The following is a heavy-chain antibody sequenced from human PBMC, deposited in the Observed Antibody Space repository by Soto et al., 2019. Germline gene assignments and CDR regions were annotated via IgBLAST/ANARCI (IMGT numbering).Heavy chain of an antibody. Sequence: QVQLVQSGAEVKKPGSSVKVSCKASGGTFSSYAISWVRQAPGQGLEWMGGIIPIFGTANYAQKFQGRVTITADESTSPAYIELSSLRSEDTAVYYCARGAAAGPLSPQYGMDVWGQGTTVTVSS. CDR3: ARGAAAGPLSPQYGMDV. CDR1: GGTFSSYA. J-gene: IGHJ6*02. D-gene: IGHD6-13*01. V-gene: IGHV1-69*01. CDR2: IIPIFGTA.